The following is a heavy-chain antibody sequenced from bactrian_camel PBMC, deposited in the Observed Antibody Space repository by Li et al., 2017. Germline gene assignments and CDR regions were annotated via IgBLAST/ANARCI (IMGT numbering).Heavy chain of an antibody. CDR3: AAEGPPLRSFDYCLRAGEYDCRA. D-gene: IGHD3*01. CDR1: GYVYSRHC. J-gene: IGHJ6*01. V-gene: IGHV3S1*01. Sequence: HVQLVESGGGSVQAGGSLTLSCGATGYVYSRHCMAWFRQAPGKERERIAAIYTTAGTAYYTDSVRGRFTISRDNAKKTVYLQMNNLKPEDTAMYYCAAEGPPLRSFDYCLRAGEYDCRAWGRGTQVTVS. CDR2: IYTTAGTA.